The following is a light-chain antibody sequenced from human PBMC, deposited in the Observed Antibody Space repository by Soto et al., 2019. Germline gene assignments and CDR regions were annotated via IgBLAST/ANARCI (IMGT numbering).Light chain of an antibody. J-gene: IGKJ3*01. CDR1: QSVSSTY. CDR2: GAS. V-gene: IGKV3-20*01. CDR3: QQYGDSPLT. Sequence: EIVLTQSPGTLSLSPGERATLSCRASQSVSSTYLAWYQQKPGQAPRLLISGASTRATGIPDRFSGSGSGTDFTLTISRLEPEDFAVYYCQQYGDSPLTFGPGTKVDIK.